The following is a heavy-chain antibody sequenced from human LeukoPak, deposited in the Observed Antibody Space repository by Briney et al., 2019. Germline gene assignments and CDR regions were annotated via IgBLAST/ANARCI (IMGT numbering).Heavy chain of an antibody. CDR3: ARASSHSGSYPSYYMDV. CDR1: GGSISSYY. J-gene: IGHJ6*03. D-gene: IGHD1-26*01. V-gene: IGHV4-4*07. Sequence: SETLSLTCTVSGGSISSYYWSWIRQPAGKGLEWIGSIYHSGSTYYNPSLKSRVTISVDTSKNQFSLKLSSVTAADTAVYYCARASSHSGSYPSYYMDVWGKGTTVTVSS. CDR2: IYHSGST.